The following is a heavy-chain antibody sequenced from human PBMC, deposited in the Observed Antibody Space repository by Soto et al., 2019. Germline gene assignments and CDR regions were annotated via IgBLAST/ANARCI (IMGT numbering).Heavy chain of an antibody. V-gene: IGHV2-70*13. Sequence: SGPTLVNPTQTLTLTCTVSGFSVRTTGMCVSWIRQPPGKALEWLALIDWDNNKYYSTSLKTRVTISKDTSKNQVVLTMTNVDPLDLATYYCARSTGYCGFYGVDGWGQGNTGTVSS. CDR3: ARSTGYCGFYGVDG. CDR1: GFSVRTTGMC. CDR2: IDWDNNK. J-gene: IGHJ6*02. D-gene: IGHD3-9*01.